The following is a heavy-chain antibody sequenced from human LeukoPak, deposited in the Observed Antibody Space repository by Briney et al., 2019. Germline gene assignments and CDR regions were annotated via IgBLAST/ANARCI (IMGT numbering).Heavy chain of an antibody. J-gene: IGHJ5*02. D-gene: IGHD4-17*01. Sequence: PGGSLRLSCAASGFTFSSYAMSWVRQAPRKGLEWVSAISGSGGSTYYADSVKGRFTISRDNSKNTLYLQMNSLRAEDTAVYYCAKDGDDYGDYGRSDNWFDPWGQGTLVTVSS. V-gene: IGHV3-23*01. CDR1: GFTFSSYA. CDR2: ISGSGGST. CDR3: AKDGDDYGDYGRSDNWFDP.